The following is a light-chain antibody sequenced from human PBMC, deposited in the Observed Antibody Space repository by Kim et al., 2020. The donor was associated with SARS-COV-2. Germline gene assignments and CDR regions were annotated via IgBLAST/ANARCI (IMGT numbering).Light chain of an antibody. J-gene: IGKJ1*01. V-gene: IGKV3-11*01. Sequence: EIVLTQSPATLSLSPGGGATLSCRASQSVRYSLAWYQQKPGQAPRLVIYDTSKRAAGIPARFSGSGSGTDFTLTISTLEPEDFAVYYCQQRTDWLWAFGRGTKVDIK. CDR3: QQRTDWLWA. CDR1: QSVRYS. CDR2: DTS.